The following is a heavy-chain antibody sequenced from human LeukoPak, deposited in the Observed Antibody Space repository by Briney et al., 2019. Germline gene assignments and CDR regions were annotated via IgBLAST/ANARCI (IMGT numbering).Heavy chain of an antibody. CDR1: GFTFTSSA. CDR3: AADIAVAGTKAFDI. CDR2: IVVGSGNT. D-gene: IGHD6-19*01. Sequence: SVKVSCKASGFTFTSSAMQWVRQARGQRLEWIGWIVVGSGNTNYAQKFQERVTITRGMSTSTAYMELSSLRSEDTAVYYCAADIAVAGTKAFDIWGQGTMVTVSS. J-gene: IGHJ3*02. V-gene: IGHV1-58*02.